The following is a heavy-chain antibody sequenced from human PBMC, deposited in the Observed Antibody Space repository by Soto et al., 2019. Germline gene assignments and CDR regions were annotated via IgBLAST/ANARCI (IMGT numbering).Heavy chain of an antibody. CDR3: ARSWRGSGYPEGDY. CDR1: GYTFTSYG. Sequence: QVQLVQSGAEVKKPGASVKVSCKASGYTFTSYGISWVRQAPGQGLEWMGWITAHNGNTNYAQKLQGRVTMTTDTSTSTVYMELRSLRFDDTAVYYCARSWRGSGYPEGDYWGQGTLVTVSS. CDR2: ITAHNGNT. D-gene: IGHD3-10*01. J-gene: IGHJ4*02. V-gene: IGHV1-18*01.